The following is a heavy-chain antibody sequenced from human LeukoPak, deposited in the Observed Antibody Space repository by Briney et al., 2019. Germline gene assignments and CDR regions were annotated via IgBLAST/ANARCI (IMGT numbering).Heavy chain of an antibody. V-gene: IGHV4-39*01. CDR3: ARHPHYYYDNSAR. J-gene: IGHJ4*02. Sequence: PSETLSLTCTVSGDSIGSSDNYWGWIRQPPGKGLAWIGSCYYSRNTYYNPSLKSRVTISVDTSKNQLSLTLTSVSAADTAVYYCARHPHYYYDNSARRGQGTLVTVSS. CDR1: GDSIGSSDNY. D-gene: IGHD3-22*01. CDR2: CYYSRNT.